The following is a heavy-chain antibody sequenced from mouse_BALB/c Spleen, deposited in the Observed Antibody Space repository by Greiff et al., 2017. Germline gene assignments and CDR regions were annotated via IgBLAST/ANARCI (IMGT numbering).Heavy chain of an antibody. CDR2: INPSTGYT. Sequence: VQVVESGAELAKPGASVKMSCKASGYTFTSYWMHWVKQRPGQGLEWIGYINPSTGYTEYNQKFKDKATLTADKSSSTAYMQLSSLTSEDSAVYYCARSYYYGSSSWFAYWGQGTLVTVSA. CDR3: ARSYYYGSSSWFAY. V-gene: IGHV1-7*01. J-gene: IGHJ3*01. CDR1: GYTFTSYW. D-gene: IGHD1-1*01.